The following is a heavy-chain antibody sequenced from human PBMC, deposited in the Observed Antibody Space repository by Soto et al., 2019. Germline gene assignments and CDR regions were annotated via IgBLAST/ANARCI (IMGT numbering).Heavy chain of an antibody. Sequence: ASVKVSCKASGYTFTSYDINWVRQATGQGLEWMGWMNPNSGNTNYAQKLQGRVTMTTDTSTSTAYMELRSLRSDDTAVYYCARATGIAAAGIDYWGQGTLVTVSS. D-gene: IGHD6-13*01. CDR1: GYTFTSYD. CDR2: MNPNSGNT. V-gene: IGHV1-18*01. CDR3: ARATGIAAAGIDY. J-gene: IGHJ4*02.